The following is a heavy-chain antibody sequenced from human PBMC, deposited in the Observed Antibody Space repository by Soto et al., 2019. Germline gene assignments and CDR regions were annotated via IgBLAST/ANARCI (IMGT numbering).Heavy chain of an antibody. CDR1: GFTFTSSA. D-gene: IGHD4-17*01. CDR3: AASITTVTYSKAKFDY. CDR2: IVVGSGNT. Sequence: SVKVSCKASGFTFTSSAVQWVRQARGQRLEWIGRIVVGSGNTNYAQKFQERVTITRDMSTSTAYMELSSLRSEDTAVYYCAASITTVTYSKAKFDYWGQGTLVTVSS. V-gene: IGHV1-58*01. J-gene: IGHJ4*02.